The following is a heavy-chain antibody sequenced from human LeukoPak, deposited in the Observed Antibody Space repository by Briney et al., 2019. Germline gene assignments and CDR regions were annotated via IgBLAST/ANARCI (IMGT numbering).Heavy chain of an antibody. Sequence: SETLSLTCTVSGGSISSYYCSWIRQPAGKGLEWIGRIYSSGSSNYNPSLKSRVTMSVDTSKNQFSLKLTSATAADTAVYYCARASSWPFDYWGQGILVIVSS. CDR2: IYSSGSS. J-gene: IGHJ4*02. CDR3: ARASSWPFDY. V-gene: IGHV4-4*07. CDR1: GGSISSYY. D-gene: IGHD6-13*01.